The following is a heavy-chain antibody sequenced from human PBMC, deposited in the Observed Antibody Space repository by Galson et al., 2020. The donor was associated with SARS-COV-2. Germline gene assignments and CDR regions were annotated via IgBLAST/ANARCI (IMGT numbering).Heavy chain of an antibody. CDR2: IHPSGVNT. D-gene: IGHD6-19*01. CDR1: GYTFTNYY. J-gene: IGHJ4*02. CDR3: ARMTVAGPFDY. V-gene: IGHV1-46*01. Sequence: ASVKVSCKASGYTFTNYYMHWVRPDPGQGLEWMALIHPSGVNTYYVQNFQGRVTMTRDTSTSTVYMELRSLRSEDTAVYYCARMTVAGPFDYWGQGTLVTVSS.